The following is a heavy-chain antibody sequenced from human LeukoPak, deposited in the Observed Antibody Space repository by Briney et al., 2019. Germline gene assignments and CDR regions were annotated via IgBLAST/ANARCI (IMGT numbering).Heavy chain of an antibody. CDR3: AREVTNKDAFDI. CDR1: GFTFSSYG. V-gene: IGHV3-30*03. D-gene: IGHD4-17*01. CDR2: ISYDGSNK. J-gene: IGHJ3*02. Sequence: PGGSLRLSCAASGFTFSSYGMHWVRQAPGKGLEWVAVISYDGSNKYYADSVKGRFTISRDNSKNTLYLQMNSLRAEDTAVYYCAREVTNKDAFDIWGQGTMVTVSS.